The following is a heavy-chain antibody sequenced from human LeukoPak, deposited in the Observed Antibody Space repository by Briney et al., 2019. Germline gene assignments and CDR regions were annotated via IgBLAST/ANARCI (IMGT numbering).Heavy chain of an antibody. D-gene: IGHD2-15*01. J-gene: IGHJ4*02. CDR3: ARPIACLGYCSGGSLAY. CDR2: INPSGGST. Sequence: EASVTVSCKASGYTFTSYYMHWVRQAPGQGLEWMGIINPSGGSTSYAQKFQGRVTMTRDTSTSTVYMELSSLRSEDTAVYYCARPIACLGYCSGGSLAYWGQGTLVTVSS. V-gene: IGHV1-46*01. CDR1: GYTFTSYY.